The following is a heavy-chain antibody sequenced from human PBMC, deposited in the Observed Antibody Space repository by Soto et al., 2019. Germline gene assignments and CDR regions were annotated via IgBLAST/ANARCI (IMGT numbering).Heavy chain of an antibody. V-gene: IGHV3-48*03. CDR1: GFIFSVYE. Sequence: PGGSLRLSCAASGFIFSVYEMFWVRQAPGKGLEWISYISISGTTIYYADSVKGRFTISRDNAKNSLYLQMNSLWDEDTAIYYCAREDDSGGYRFGLWGQGTLVTVSS. CDR2: ISISGTTI. J-gene: IGHJ4*02. D-gene: IGHD3-22*01. CDR3: AREDDSGGYRFGL.